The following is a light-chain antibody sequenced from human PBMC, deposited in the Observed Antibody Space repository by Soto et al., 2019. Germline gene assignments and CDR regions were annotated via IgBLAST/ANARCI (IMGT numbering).Light chain of an antibody. CDR3: QQRSNWPYP. CDR2: DAS. CDR1: QGVSSY. J-gene: IGKJ3*01. Sequence: EIVLTQSPATLSLSPGERATLSCRASQGVSSYLAWYQQKPGQAPRLLIYDASNRATGIPARFSGSGPGTDFTLTISSLEPEDFAVYYCQQRSNWPYPFGPGTKVDIK. V-gene: IGKV3D-11*01.